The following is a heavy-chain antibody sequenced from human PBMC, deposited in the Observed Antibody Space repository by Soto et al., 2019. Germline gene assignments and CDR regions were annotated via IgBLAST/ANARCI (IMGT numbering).Heavy chain of an antibody. D-gene: IGHD2-2*01. CDR2: IYYSGST. CDR3: ARAPHAHCSSTSCHGNWFDP. J-gene: IGHJ5*02. V-gene: IGHV4-31*03. Sequence: TLSLTCTVSGGSISSGGYYWSWIRQHPGKGLEWIGYIYYSGSTYYNPSLKSRVTISVDTSKNQFSLKLSSVTAADTAVYYCARAPHAHCSSTSCHGNWFDPWGQGTLVTVSS. CDR1: GGSISSGGYY.